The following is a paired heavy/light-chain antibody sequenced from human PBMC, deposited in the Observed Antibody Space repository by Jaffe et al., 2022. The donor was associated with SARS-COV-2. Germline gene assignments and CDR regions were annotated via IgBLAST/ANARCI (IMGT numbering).Light chain of an antibody. Sequence: EIVMTQSPATLSVSPGERATLSCRASQSVGSNLAWYQQKPGQAPRLLIYGASTRATGVPARFSGSGSGTEFTLTISSLQSEDFVVYFCQQYKVWPGTFGQGTKVEIK. CDR1: QSVGSN. J-gene: IGKJ1*01. V-gene: IGKV3-15*01. CDR3: QQYKVWPGT. CDR2: GAS.
Heavy chain of an antibody. J-gene: IGHJ4*02. V-gene: IGHV1-46*01. CDR3: AREIGVLPPSDSPFWSGYLDY. Sequence: QVQLVQSGAEVKKPGASVKVSCKASGYPFTRNYIHWVRQAPGQGLEWMGVLNPSGVKTDYAQKFLGRVAVTADTSTSTVYMELSSLRSDDTALYYCAREIGVLPPSDSPFWSGYLDYWGQGSLVSVSS. CDR1: GYPFTRNY. CDR2: LNPSGVKT. D-gene: IGHD3-3*01.